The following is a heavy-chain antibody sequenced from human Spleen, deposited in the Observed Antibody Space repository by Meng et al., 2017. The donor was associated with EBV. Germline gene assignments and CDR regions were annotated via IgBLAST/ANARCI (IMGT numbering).Heavy chain of an antibody. CDR2: LIPKSDAP. J-gene: IGHJ4*02. CDR1: GGTFRSDA. D-gene: IGHD3-10*01. Sequence: QVKLVRSGAGGKSPGSSEKVSSKTSGGTFRSDAVRWVRQAPGQGLEWLGGLIPKSDAPYYAQKFQDRVTITADESTSTHYMNLRGLRAEDTAVYYCASESGRGFTPDYWGQGTLVTVSS. CDR3: ASESGRGFTPDY. V-gene: IGHV1-69*01.